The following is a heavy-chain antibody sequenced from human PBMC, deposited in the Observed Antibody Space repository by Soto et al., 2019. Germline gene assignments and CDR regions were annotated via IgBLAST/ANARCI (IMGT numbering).Heavy chain of an antibody. CDR3: AKDMSLGSSWYPFDY. J-gene: IGHJ4*02. Sequence: GGSLRLSCAASGFTFSSYAMSWVRQAPGKGLEWVSAISGSGGSTYYADSVKGRFTISRDNSKNTLYLQMNSLRAEDTAVYYSAKDMSLGSSWYPFDYWGQGTLATVSS. V-gene: IGHV3-23*01. CDR1: GFTFSSYA. D-gene: IGHD6-13*01. CDR2: ISGSGGST.